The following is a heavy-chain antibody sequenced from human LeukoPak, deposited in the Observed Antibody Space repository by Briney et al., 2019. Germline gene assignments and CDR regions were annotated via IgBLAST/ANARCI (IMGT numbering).Heavy chain of an antibody. V-gene: IGHV3-53*01. D-gene: IGHD3-22*01. J-gene: IGHJ4*02. CDR1: GFTFSSYA. Sequence: PGVSLRLSCSASGFTFSSYAMHWVRQAPGKGLEWISVIYSGGSTYYADSVKGRFTISRDNSKNTLYLQMNSLRAEDTAVYYCASTTPDYYDSSGYFDYWGQGTLVTVSS. CDR3: ASTTPDYYDSSGYFDY. CDR2: IYSGGST.